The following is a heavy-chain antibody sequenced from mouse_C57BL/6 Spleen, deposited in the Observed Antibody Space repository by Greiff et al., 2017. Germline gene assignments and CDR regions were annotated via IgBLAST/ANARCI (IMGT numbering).Heavy chain of an antibody. CDR3: AMGQNYYGSSPHWYFDV. V-gene: IGHV1-59*01. CDR2: IDPSDSYT. CDR1: GYTFTSYW. D-gene: IGHD1-1*01. Sequence: QVQLQQPGAELVRPGTSVKLSCKASGYTFTSYWMHWVKQRPGQGLEWIGVIDPSDSYTNYNQKFKGQATLTVDTSSSTAYMQLSSLTSEDSAVYYCAMGQNYYGSSPHWYFDVWGTGTTVTVSS. J-gene: IGHJ1*03.